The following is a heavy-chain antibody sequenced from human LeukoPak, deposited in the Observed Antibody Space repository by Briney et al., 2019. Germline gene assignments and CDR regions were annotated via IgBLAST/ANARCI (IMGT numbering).Heavy chain of an antibody. CDR2: IYYSGST. D-gene: IGHD6-19*01. CDR3: ARAVSGRFDY. V-gene: IGHV4-59*08. Sequence: SETLSLTCTVSGGSISHYFWSRIRQPPGKALEWIGYIYYSGSTNYYPSLKSRVTISVDTSKNQFSLKLSSVTAADTAIYYCARAVSGRFDYWGQGPLVTVSS. CDR1: GGSISHYF. J-gene: IGHJ4*02.